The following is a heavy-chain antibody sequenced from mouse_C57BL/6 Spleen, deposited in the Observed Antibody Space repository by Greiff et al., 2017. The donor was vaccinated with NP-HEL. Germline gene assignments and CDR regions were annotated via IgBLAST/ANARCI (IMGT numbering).Heavy chain of an antibody. CDR1: GFTFSDYG. J-gene: IGHJ4*01. CDR2: ISNLAYSI. V-gene: IGHV5-15*01. CDR3: ARLDDFYAMDY. Sequence: EVKVVESGGGLVQPGGSLKLSCAASGFTFSDYGMAWVRQAPRKGPEWVAFISNLAYSIYYADTVTGRFTISRENAKNTLYLEMSSLRSEDTAMYYCARLDDFYAMDYWGQGTSVTVSS.